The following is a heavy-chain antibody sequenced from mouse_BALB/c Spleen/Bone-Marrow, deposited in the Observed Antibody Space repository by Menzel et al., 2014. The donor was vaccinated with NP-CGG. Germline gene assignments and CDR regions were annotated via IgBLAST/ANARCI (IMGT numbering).Heavy chain of an antibody. CDR2: IDPETGGT. CDR3: TRGGKFISSVVVDFDY. J-gene: IGHJ2*01. Sequence: QVQLQQPGAELVRPGASVTLSCKASGYTFXDYDMHWVKQTPVHGLEWIGAIDPETGGTAYNQKFKGKATLTADKSSSTAYMELRNLTSVDSDVYYCTRGGKFISSVVVDFDYWGQGTTLTVSS. V-gene: IGHV1-15*01. D-gene: IGHD1-1*01. CDR1: GYTFXDYD.